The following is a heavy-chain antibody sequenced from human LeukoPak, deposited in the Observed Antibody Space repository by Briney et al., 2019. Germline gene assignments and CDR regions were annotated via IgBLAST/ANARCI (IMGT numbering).Heavy chain of an antibody. CDR1: GFTFSSYA. CDR2: IRYDGSNK. CDR3: AKRYSYGSNWFDP. V-gene: IGHV3-30*02. D-gene: IGHD5-18*01. Sequence: GGSLRLSCAASGFTFSSYAMSWVRQAPGKGLEWVSFIRYDGSNKYYADSVKGRFTISRDNSKNTLYLQMNSLRAEDTAVYYCAKRYSYGSNWFDPWGQGTLVTVSS. J-gene: IGHJ5*02.